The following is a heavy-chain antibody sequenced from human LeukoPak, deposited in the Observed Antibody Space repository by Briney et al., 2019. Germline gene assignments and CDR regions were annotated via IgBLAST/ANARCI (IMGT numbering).Heavy chain of an antibody. D-gene: IGHD4-23*01. J-gene: IGHJ3*02. CDR3: AKNDYGGLDAFDI. CDR2: ISGRGGST. V-gene: IGHV3-23*01. CDR1: GYTFRSYA. Sequence: GGSLRLSCAASGYTFRSYAMSWVRQAPGKGLEWVSGISGRGGSTYYADSVKGRFTISRDNFKNTLYLQMNSLRAEDTAVYYCAKNDYGGLDAFDIWGQGTMVTVSS.